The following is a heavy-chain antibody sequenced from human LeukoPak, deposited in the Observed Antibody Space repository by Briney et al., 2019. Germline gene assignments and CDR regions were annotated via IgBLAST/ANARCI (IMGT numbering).Heavy chain of an antibody. V-gene: IGHV4-30-2*01. CDR1: GGSISSDGYY. J-gene: IGHJ3*02. CDR3: ASPDYGGNRDAFDI. Sequence: SQTLCLTCAVSGGSISSDGYYWSWIRQPPGKGLEWIGEINHSGSTNYNPSLKSRVTISVDPSKNQFSLKLSSVTAADTAVYYCASPDYGGNRDAFDIWGQGTMVSVSS. D-gene: IGHD4-23*01. CDR2: INHSGST.